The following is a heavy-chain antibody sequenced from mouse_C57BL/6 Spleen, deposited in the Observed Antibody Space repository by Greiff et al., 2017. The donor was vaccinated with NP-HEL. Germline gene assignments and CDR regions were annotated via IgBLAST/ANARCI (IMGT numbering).Heavy chain of an antibody. CDR2: ISSGGSYT. V-gene: IGHV5-6*01. CDR3: ARHRDGPYAMDY. D-gene: IGHD3-1*01. Sequence: EVQVVESGGDLVKPGGSLKLSCAASGFTFSSYGMSWVRQTPDKRLEWVATISSGGSYTYYPDSVKGRFTISRDNAKNTLYLQMSSLKSEDTAMYYCARHRDGPYAMDYWGQGTSVTVSS. J-gene: IGHJ4*01. CDR1: GFTFSSYG.